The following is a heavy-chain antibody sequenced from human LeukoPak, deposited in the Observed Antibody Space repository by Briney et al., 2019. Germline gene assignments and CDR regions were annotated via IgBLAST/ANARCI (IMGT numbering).Heavy chain of an antibody. Sequence: PSETLSLTCTVSGYSISSGYYWGWTRQPPGKGLEWIGSIYHSGSTYYNPSLKSRVTISVDTSKNQFSLKLSSVTAADTAVYYCALVVPAAIMRTDAFDIWGQGTMVTVSS. J-gene: IGHJ3*02. CDR3: ALVVPAAIMRTDAFDI. CDR1: GYSISSGYY. V-gene: IGHV4-38-2*02. CDR2: IYHSGST. D-gene: IGHD2-2*01.